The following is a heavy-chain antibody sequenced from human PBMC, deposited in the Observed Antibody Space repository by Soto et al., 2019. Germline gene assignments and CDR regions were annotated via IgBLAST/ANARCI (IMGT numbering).Heavy chain of an antibody. CDR3: ARFTTVTYKTSDY. CDR1: GGTFSSYA. Sequence: ASVKVSCKASGGTFSSYAINWVRQAPGQGLEWMGWIKPNSGGTNYAQKLQGRVTMTRDTSISTAHMELSRLRSADTAVYYCARFTTVTYKTSDYCGQGTLVTVSS. CDR2: IKPNSGGT. D-gene: IGHD4-4*01. V-gene: IGHV1-2*02. J-gene: IGHJ4*02.